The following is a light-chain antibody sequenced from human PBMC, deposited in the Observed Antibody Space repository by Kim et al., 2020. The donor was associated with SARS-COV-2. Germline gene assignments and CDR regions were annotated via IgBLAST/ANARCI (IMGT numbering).Light chain of an antibody. J-gene: IGKJ2*01. CDR3: QQSYSTLMYT. Sequence: AAVRDRVTITCRASQSISSYLNWYQQKPGKAPKLLIYAASSLQSGVPSRFSGSGSGTDFTLTISSLQPEDFATYYCQQSYSTLMYTFGQGTKLEI. CDR2: AAS. V-gene: IGKV1-39*01. CDR1: QSISSY.